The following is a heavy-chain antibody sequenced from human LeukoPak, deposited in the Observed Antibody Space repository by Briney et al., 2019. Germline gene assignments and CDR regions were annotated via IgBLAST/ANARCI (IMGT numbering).Heavy chain of an antibody. V-gene: IGHV1-2*02. CDR3: ARGLGGWYGSYWFDP. CDR2: INPNSGGT. CDR1: GYTFTGYY. J-gene: IGHJ5*02. D-gene: IGHD6-19*01. Sequence: ASVKVSCKASGYTFTGYYMHWVRQAPGQGLEWMGWINPNSGGTNYAQKFQGRVTMTRDTSISTAYMELSRLRSDDTAVYYCARGLGGWYGSYWFDPWGQGTLVTVSS.